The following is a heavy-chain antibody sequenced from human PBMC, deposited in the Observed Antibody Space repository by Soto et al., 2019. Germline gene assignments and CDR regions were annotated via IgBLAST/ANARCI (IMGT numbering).Heavy chain of an antibody. D-gene: IGHD2-21*01. CDR1: GGSGNIGTYY. J-gene: IGHJ4*02. CDR3: TRGGDPYKTGH. V-gene: IGHV4-61*01. CDR2: IHYSGST. Sequence: PSETLSLPCTVLGGSGNIGTYYWSWIRQPPGKGLEWIGFIHYSGSTNYNPSLKGRVTMSVDTSKNQFSLKLTSVNTADTAIYYCTRGGDPYKTGHWGQGTLVTVSS.